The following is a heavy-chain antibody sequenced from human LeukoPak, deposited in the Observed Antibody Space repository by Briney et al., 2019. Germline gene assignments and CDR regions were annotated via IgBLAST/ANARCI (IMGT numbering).Heavy chain of an antibody. CDR1: GGSISSYY. CDR2: IYYSGST. CDR3: ATGDGSSTTVDAFDI. D-gene: IGHD2-2*01. Sequence: SETLSLTCTVSGGSISSYYWSWIRQPPGKGLEWIGYIYYSGSTNYNPSLKGRVTISVDTSKNQFSLKLSSVTAADTAVYYCATGDGSSTTVDAFDIWGQGTMVTVSS. V-gene: IGHV4-59*01. J-gene: IGHJ3*02.